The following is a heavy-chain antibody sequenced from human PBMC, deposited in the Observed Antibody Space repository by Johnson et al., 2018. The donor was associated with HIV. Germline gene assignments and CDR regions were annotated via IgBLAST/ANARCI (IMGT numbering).Heavy chain of an antibody. D-gene: IGHD3-10*01. J-gene: IGHJ3*02. V-gene: IGHV3-30*12. Sequence: QVQLVESGGGLVQPGGSLRLSCAASGFTFTNHYMTWVRQAPGKGLEWVALISYGGKNKYYADSVKGRFTISRDNSKNTLYLQMNSLRAEDTAVYYCAKDPGWFGEPGDAFDIWGQGTMVTVSS. CDR3: AKDPGWFGEPGDAFDI. CDR1: GFTFTNHY. CDR2: ISYGGKNK.